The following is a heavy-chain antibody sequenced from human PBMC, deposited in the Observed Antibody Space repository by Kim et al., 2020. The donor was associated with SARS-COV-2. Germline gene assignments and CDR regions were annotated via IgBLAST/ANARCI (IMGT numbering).Heavy chain of an antibody. CDR2: IWYDGSNK. J-gene: IGHJ4*02. V-gene: IGHV3-33*01. D-gene: IGHD6-19*01. CDR3: ARGPKGIAVADNYFDY. CDR1: GFTFSSYG. Sequence: GGSLRLSCAASGFTFSSYGMHWVRQAPGKGLEWVAVIWYDGSNKYYADSVKGRFTISRDNSKNTLYLQMNSLRAEDTAVYYCARGPKGIAVADNYFDYWGQGTLVTVSS.